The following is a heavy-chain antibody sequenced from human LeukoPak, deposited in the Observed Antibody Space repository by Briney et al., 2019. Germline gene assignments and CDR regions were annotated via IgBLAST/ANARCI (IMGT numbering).Heavy chain of an antibody. Sequence: ASVKVSCKASGYTFTGYYMHWVRQAPGQGLEWMGIINPSGGSTSYAQKFQGRVTMTRDTSTSTVYMELSSLRSEDTAVYYCAMHPYYYDSSGYKDYWGQGTLVTVSS. D-gene: IGHD3-22*01. J-gene: IGHJ4*02. CDR2: INPSGGST. CDR3: AMHPYYYDSSGYKDY. CDR1: GYTFTGYY. V-gene: IGHV1-46*01.